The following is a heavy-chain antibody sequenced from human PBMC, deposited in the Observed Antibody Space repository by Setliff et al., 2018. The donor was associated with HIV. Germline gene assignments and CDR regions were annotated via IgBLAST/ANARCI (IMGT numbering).Heavy chain of an antibody. V-gene: IGHV4-39*07. CDR1: GGSASNSRYY. CDR2: IHYNEKT. D-gene: IGHD6-13*01. CDR3: VTSSSWSSRLNF. J-gene: IGHJ4*02. Sequence: TLSLTCTVSGGSASNSRYYWAWIRQPPGKGLEYIGSIHYNEKTYYNPSLKSRVTISVDTSKNQFSLKVTSVTAADTAVYYCVTSSSWSSRLNFWGQGMLVTVSS.